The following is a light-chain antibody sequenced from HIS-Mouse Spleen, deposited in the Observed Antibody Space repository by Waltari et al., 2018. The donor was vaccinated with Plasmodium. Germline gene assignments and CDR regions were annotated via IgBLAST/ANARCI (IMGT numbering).Light chain of an antibody. V-gene: IGKV3-11*01. J-gene: IGKJ4*01. CDR1: QSVSSY. CDR2: DES. Sequence: EIVLTQSPATLSLSPGQRSTLSCRASQSVSSYLSSSQQKPGQGPRLLIYDESNTATGIPGRFSGSGSGTGFTLTISSRDPEDVAVDYCQQRRNWPWVLTFGEGTKVEIK. CDR3: QQRRNWPWVLT.